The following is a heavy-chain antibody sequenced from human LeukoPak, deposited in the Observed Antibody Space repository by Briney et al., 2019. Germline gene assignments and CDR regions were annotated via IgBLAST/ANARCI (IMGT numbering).Heavy chain of an antibody. Sequence: GGSLRLSCTASGFTFSDYWMIWVRQVLGKGLQWVADIKQDGSDRFYVDSVKVRFTISRDNAKNSVFLQMISLRAEDTAVYYCATLYCGVGICYSYYMDVWGKGTTVTVSS. J-gene: IGHJ6*03. CDR1: GFTFSDYW. D-gene: IGHD2-21*01. CDR3: ATLYCGVGICYSYYMDV. V-gene: IGHV3-7*01. CDR2: IKQDGSDR.